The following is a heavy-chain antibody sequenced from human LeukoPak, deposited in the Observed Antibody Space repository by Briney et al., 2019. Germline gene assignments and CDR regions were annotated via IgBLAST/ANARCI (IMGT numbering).Heavy chain of an antibody. V-gene: IGHV4-61*02. J-gene: IGHJ5*02. Sequence: SETLSLTCTVSGGSISSGSYYWSWIRQPAGKGLEWIGRIYTSGSTNYNPSLKSRVTMSVDTSKNQFSLKLSSVTAADTAVYYCARDTSAATMVRGAYWFDPWGQGTLVTVSS. CDR3: ARDTSAATMVRGAYWFDP. CDR2: IYTSGST. CDR1: GGSISSGSYY. D-gene: IGHD3-10*01.